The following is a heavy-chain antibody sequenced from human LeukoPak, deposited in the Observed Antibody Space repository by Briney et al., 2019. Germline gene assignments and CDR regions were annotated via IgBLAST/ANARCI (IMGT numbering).Heavy chain of an antibody. CDR2: IYYSGST. Sequence: SETLSLTCTVSGASISSYYWSWIRQSPIKGLEWIGIIYYSGSTNYNPSLNSRVTISVDTSKNQLSLKLNSVTAADTAVYYCARYGCSGVNCNSDYYYYYMDVWGKGATVTVSS. V-gene: IGHV4-59*01. CDR3: ARYGCSGVNCNSDYYYYYMDV. J-gene: IGHJ6*03. D-gene: IGHD2-15*01. CDR1: GASISSYY.